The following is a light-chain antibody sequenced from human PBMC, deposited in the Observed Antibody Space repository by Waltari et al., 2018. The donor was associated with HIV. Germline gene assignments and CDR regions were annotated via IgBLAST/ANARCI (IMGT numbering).Light chain of an antibody. J-gene: IGKJ1*01. V-gene: IGKV1-NL1*01. CDR2: AAS. Sequence: DIQMTQSPSSLSASVGDSVTITCRASQGISNSLAWYQQKPGKAPKLLLYAASRLESGVPSRFSGSGSGTDYSLTISSLQPEDFATYFCQQYYRSPRTFGQGTKVEIK. CDR3: QQYYRSPRT. CDR1: QGISNS.